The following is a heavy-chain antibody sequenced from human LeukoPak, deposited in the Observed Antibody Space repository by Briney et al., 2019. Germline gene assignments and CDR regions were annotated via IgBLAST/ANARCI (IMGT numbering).Heavy chain of an antibody. CDR2: IRSKANSYAT. V-gene: IGHV3-73*01. CDR3: TSLAGGPAAIVDY. D-gene: IGHD2-2*01. CDR1: GFTFSGSA. J-gene: IGHJ4*02. Sequence: GGSLRLSCAASGFTFSGSAMHWVRQASGKGLEWVGRIRSKANSYATAYAASVKGRFTISRDDSKNTAYLQMNSLKTEDTAVYYCTSLAGGPAAIVDYWGQGTLVTVSS.